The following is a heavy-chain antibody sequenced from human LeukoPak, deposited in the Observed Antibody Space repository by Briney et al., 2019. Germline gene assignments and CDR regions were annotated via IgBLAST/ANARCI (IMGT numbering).Heavy chain of an antibody. J-gene: IGHJ4*02. CDR3: ARASAQWSDY. V-gene: IGHV1-18*01. CDR1: DYTVTNYG. CDR2: ISPYNGDT. D-gene: IGHD2-15*01. Sequence: ASVTVSCKASDYTVTNYGISWVRQAPGQGLEWMGWISPYNGDTNYAEKFQGRVTLTTDTSTSTAYMEVRSLRSDDTAIYYCARASAQWSDYWGQGTLVTVSS.